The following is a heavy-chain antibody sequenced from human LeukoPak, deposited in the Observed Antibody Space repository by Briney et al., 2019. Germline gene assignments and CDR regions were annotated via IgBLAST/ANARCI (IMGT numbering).Heavy chain of an antibody. D-gene: IGHD6-25*01. Sequence: ASVKVSCKASGYAFTAYYMHWVRQAPGQGLEWMGWIHPNSGNTHYTQRFQDRVTMTRDTSISTAYMELSSLESDDTAIYYCAREGAAAEDVNWFDPWGQGTLVTVSS. V-gene: IGHV1-2*02. J-gene: IGHJ5*02. CDR2: IHPNSGNT. CDR1: GYAFTAYY. CDR3: AREGAAAEDVNWFDP.